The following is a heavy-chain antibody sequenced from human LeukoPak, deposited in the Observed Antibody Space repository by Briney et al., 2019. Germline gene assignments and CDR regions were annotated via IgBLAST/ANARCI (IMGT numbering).Heavy chain of an antibody. CDR1: GFTVSSNY. D-gene: IGHD2-2*01. Sequence: GGSLRLSCAASGFTVSSNYMSWVRQAPGKGLEWVSVIYSGGSTYYADSVKGRFTISRDNSKNTLYLQMNSLRAEDTAVYYCASACSSTSCSMGGDAFDIWGQGTMVTVSS. V-gene: IGHV3-53*01. CDR2: IYSGGST. J-gene: IGHJ3*02. CDR3: ASACSSTSCSMGGDAFDI.